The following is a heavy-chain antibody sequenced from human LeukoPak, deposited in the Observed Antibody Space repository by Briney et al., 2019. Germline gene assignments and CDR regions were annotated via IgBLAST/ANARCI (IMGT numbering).Heavy chain of an antibody. CDR3: ARDKGTVTPRGYYYYMDV. CDR1: GFTFSNYW. J-gene: IGHJ6*03. Sequence: GGSLRLSCAASGFTFSNYWMSWVRQAPGKGLEWVAKRKQDGSEKYYVDSVKGRFTISRDNAKNSLYLQMNSLRAEDTAVYYCARDKGTVTPRGYYYYMDVWGKGTTVTVSS. V-gene: IGHV3-7*01. D-gene: IGHD4-11*01. CDR2: RKQDGSEK.